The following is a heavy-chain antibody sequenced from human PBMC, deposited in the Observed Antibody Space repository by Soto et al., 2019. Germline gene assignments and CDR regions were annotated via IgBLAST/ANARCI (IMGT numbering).Heavy chain of an antibody. D-gene: IGHD3-22*01. CDR1: GGSISSGGYY. J-gene: IGHJ4*02. CDR2: IYYSGST. V-gene: IGHV4-31*03. Sequence: QSQTLSLTCTVSGGSISSGGYYWSWIRQHPGKGLEWIGYIYYSGSTYYNPSLKSRVTISVDTSKNQFSLKLSSVTAADTAVYYCARRGDYSGYYFFDYWGQGTLVTVSS. CDR3: ARRGDYSGYYFFDY.